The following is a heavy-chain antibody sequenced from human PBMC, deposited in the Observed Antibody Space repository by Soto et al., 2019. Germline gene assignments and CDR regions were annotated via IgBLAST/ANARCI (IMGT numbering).Heavy chain of an antibody. D-gene: IGHD6-19*01. J-gene: IGHJ5*02. Sequence: SGPTLVNPTQPLTLTCIFSGFSLRTSGVGVGWIRQPPGKALEWLGFIYWNDDKRYSPSLKSRLTITKDTSKNQVVLTMPNMDPVDTATYYCAKSGSSGWYGWFDPWGQGTLVTVSS. CDR3: AKSGSSGWYGWFDP. CDR2: IYWNDDK. V-gene: IGHV2-5*01. CDR1: GFSLRTSGVG.